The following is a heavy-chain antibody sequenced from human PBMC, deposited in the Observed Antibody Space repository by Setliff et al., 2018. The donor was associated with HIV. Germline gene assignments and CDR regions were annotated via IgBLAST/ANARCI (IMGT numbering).Heavy chain of an antibody. V-gene: IGHV3-66*01. CDR2: IYGGGST. J-gene: IGHJ4*02. CDR1: GFSVSRNY. D-gene: IGHD5-12*01. CDR3: ATQLRRGYSXCSLFDY. Sequence: LRLSCAASGFSVSRNYMSWVRQAPGKGLEWVSVIYGGGSTNYADSVKGRFTISTDNSKNTLYLQMNSLRAEDTAVYYCATQLRRGYSXCSLFDYWGQGTLVTVSS.